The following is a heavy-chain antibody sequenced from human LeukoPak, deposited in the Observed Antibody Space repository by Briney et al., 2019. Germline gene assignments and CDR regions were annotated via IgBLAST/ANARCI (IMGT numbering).Heavy chain of an antibody. D-gene: IGHD6-13*01. J-gene: IGHJ4*02. V-gene: IGHV4-59*01. CDR2: IYYTGST. CDR1: GGSISTYY. Sequence: SETLSLTCTVSGGSISTYYWSWIRQPPGKGLEWIGFIYYTGSTNYNPSLKSRVTISVDTSKNQSSLKLSSVTAADTAVYYCARERTSAGSNYFDYWGQGTLVTVSS. CDR3: ARERTSAGSNYFDY.